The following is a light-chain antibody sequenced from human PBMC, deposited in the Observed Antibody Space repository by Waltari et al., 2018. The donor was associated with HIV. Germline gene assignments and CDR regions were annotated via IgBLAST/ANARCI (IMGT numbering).Light chain of an antibody. V-gene: IGLV2-14*03. CDR3: SSYTSSSTLRV. CDR2: DVS. CDR1: SSDVGGYTY. J-gene: IGLJ1*01. Sequence: QSALTQPASVSGYPGKSIPISCTGTSSDVGGYTYLSWYQQHPGKAPKLMIYDVSNRPSGVSNRFSGSKSGNTASLTISGLQAEDEADYYCSSYTSSSTLRVFGTGTKVTVL.